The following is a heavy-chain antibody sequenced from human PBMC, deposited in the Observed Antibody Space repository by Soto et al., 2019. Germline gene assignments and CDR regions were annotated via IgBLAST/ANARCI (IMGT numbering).Heavy chain of an antibody. Sequence: SETLCLACSVSGGSITTTKYFWSWVRQPPGKGLEWIGHMYHGGRTNYSPSPKSRVTMSLDSSKNQFSLNLSSVTAADTAVYFCARDPGYCTNGVCPIFDFWGQGVLVTVSS. CDR1: GGSITTTKYF. CDR2: MYHGGRT. D-gene: IGHD2-8*01. CDR3: ARDPGYCTNGVCPIFDF. J-gene: IGHJ4*02. V-gene: IGHV4-61*01.